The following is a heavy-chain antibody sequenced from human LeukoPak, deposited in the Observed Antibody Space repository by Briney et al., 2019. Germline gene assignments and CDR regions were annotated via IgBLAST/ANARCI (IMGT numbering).Heavy chain of an antibody. J-gene: IGHJ5*02. Sequence: PSETLSLTCTVSGGSVSSYYWTWLRQPPGKGLEWIAYIHYSGTTNYNPSLKSRVTISLDMSKNQFSLKLNSVTAADTAVYYCARGQLVRAGWFDPWGQGTLVTASS. V-gene: IGHV4-59*02. CDR2: IHYSGTT. CDR3: ARGQLVRAGWFDP. CDR1: GGSVSSYY. D-gene: IGHD6-6*01.